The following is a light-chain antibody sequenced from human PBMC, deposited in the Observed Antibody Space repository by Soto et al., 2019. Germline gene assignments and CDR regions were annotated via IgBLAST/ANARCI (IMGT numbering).Light chain of an antibody. CDR2: AAS. CDR1: QSISSY. J-gene: IGKJ1*01. CDR3: QQYYMWPPV. V-gene: IGKV1-39*01. Sequence: DIQMTQSPSSLSASVGDRVTITCRASQSISSYLNWYQQKPGKAPKLLIYAASSLQSGVPSRFSGSGSGTDFTLTITSLQSDDFAVYYCQQYYMWPPVFGQGTKVDIK.